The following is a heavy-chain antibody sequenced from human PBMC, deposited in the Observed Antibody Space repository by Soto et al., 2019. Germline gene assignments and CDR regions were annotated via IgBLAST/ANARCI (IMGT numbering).Heavy chain of an antibody. CDR2: ITYSGGNT. CDR3: AKDIFHYCSSTSCRPHAFDI. CDR1: GFSFPNFA. D-gene: IGHD2-2*01. J-gene: IGHJ3*02. V-gene: IGHV3-23*01. Sequence: PGGSLRLSCATSGFSFPNFAMSWVRQAPGKGLEWVAVITYSGGNTYYADSVKGRFTISRDNSKNTLYLQMNSLRAEDTAVYYCAKDIFHYCSSTSCRPHAFDIWGQGTMVTVSS.